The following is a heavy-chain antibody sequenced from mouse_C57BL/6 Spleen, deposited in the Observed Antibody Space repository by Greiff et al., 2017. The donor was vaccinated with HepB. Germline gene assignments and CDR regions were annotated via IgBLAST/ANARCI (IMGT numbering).Heavy chain of an antibody. V-gene: IGHV2-5*01. CDR3: AKGTTVVATEYFDY. Sequence: VQLQQSGPGLVQPSQSLSITCTASGFSLTSYGVHWVRQSPGKGLEWLGVIWRGGSTDYNAAFMSRLSTTKDNSKSQVFFKMNSLQANDTAIYYCAKGTTVVATEYFDYWGQGTTLTVSS. J-gene: IGHJ2*01. CDR1: GFSLTSYG. D-gene: IGHD1-1*01. CDR2: IWRGGST.